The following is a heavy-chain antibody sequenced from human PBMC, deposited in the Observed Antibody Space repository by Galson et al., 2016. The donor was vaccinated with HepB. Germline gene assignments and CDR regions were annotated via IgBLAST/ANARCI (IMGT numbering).Heavy chain of an antibody. Sequence: PALVKPTQTLTLTCSFSGFSLSTNGMCVTWIRQPPGKALEWLALIDWSDDKYYSTSLKTRLTISKDTSKNQVVLTMTNMDPVDTATYYCARIRWTGYDFWSGFRPLGSYGMDFWGQGTTVTVSS. CDR3: ARIRWTGYDFWSGFRPLGSYGMDF. CDR1: GFSLSTNGMC. V-gene: IGHV2-70*01. D-gene: IGHD3-3*01. J-gene: IGHJ6*02. CDR2: IDWSDDK.